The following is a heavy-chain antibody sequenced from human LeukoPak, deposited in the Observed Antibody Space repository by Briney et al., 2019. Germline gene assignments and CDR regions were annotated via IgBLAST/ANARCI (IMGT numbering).Heavy chain of an antibody. J-gene: IGHJ6*02. Sequence: ASVKVSCKASGYTFTSYAMNWVRQAPGQGLKWMGWINTNTGNPTYAQGFTGRFVFSLDTSVSTAYLQISSLKAEDTAVYYCARDWQQLVPDSVYYYYGMDVWGQGTTVTVSS. CDR2: INTNTGNP. CDR1: GYTFTSYA. V-gene: IGHV7-4-1*02. CDR3: ARDWQQLVPDSVYYYYGMDV. D-gene: IGHD6-13*01.